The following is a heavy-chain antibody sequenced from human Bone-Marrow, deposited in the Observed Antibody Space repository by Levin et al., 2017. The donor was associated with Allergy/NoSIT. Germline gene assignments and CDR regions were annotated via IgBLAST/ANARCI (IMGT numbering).Heavy chain of an antibody. CDR2: ITSSSSYI. J-gene: IGHJ5*02. D-gene: IGHD5-12*01. CDR1: GFTFSTYS. CDR3: ARGLDYSGLP. Sequence: ETLSLTCAASGFTFSTYSMNWVRQAPGKGLDWVSSITSSSSYIYYADSVKGRFTISRDNAKNSLYLQMNSLRVEDTAVYYCARGLDYSGLPWGQGTLVAVSS. V-gene: IGHV3-21*01.